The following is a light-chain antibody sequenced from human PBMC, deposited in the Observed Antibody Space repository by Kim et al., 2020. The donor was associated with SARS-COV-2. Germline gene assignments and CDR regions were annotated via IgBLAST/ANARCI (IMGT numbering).Light chain of an antibody. CDR2: QDN. J-gene: IGLJ1*01. Sequence: PAHTASITCSAYKLGGKCVSSYQHNPRQPTVVIIYQDNQRPSGIPERFSRTNSGNTATLTISGTQAMDEADYYCQAWDSSTHNYVFGAGTKVTVL. CDR1: KLGGKC. V-gene: IGLV3-1*01. CDR3: QAWDSSTHNYV.